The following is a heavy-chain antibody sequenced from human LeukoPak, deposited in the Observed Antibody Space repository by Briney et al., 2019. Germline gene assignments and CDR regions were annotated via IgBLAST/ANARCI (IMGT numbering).Heavy chain of an antibody. CDR3: AKGREKYCTSTSCYHDY. Sequence: GGSLRLSCAASGFTFSSYGMHWVRQAPGKGLEWVAFIRYDGDNKYYADSVKGRFTISRNNSENTLYLQTNSLRVEDTAVYFCAKGREKYCTSTSCYHDYWGQGTLVTVSS. D-gene: IGHD2-2*01. CDR2: IRYDGDNK. CDR1: GFTFSSYG. V-gene: IGHV3-30*02. J-gene: IGHJ4*02.